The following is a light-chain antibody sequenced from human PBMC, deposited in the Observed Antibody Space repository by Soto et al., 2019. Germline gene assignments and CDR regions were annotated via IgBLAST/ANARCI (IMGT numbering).Light chain of an antibody. V-gene: IGLV2-14*01. CDR2: EVS. CDR1: SSDVGYYDY. Sequence: QSALTQPASVSGSPGQAITISCTGTSSDVGYYDYVSWYQQHPGKAPKVMIYEVSNRPSGVSNRFSGSKSGNTASLTISGLQAEDEAHYYCSSYTSSRTLYVFGSGTKVTVL. CDR3: SSYTSSRTLYV. J-gene: IGLJ1*01.